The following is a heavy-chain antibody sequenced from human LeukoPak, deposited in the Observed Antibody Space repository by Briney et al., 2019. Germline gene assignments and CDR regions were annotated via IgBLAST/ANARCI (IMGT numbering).Heavy chain of an antibody. CDR3: AKVRSITMMVVVIPHFDY. D-gene: IGHD3-22*01. Sequence: GGSLRLSCAASGFTFSSYAMSWVRQAPGKGLEWVSAISGSGGSTYYADSVKGRFTISRDNSKNTLYLQMNSLRAEDTAVYYCAKVRSITMMVVVIPHFDYWGQGTLVTVSS. J-gene: IGHJ4*02. CDR1: GFTFSSYA. CDR2: ISGSGGST. V-gene: IGHV3-23*01.